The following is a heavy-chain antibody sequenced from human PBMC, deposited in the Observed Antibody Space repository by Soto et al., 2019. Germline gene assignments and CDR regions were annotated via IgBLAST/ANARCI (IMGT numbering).Heavy chain of an antibody. CDR2: IRSKVKDYAT. CDR1: GFTFSDAP. V-gene: IGHV3-73*02. CDR3: STLGEWGSYSGY. D-gene: IGHD3-16*01. J-gene: IGHJ4*02. Sequence: EVQLVESGGGLVQPGGSLKLSCAGSGFTFSDAPVHWVRQASGKGLEWIGRIRSKVKDYATAYSESVKGRFTISRDDSKYMAYLQMNSLETDDSAMYYCSTLGEWGSYSGYWGQGTLVTVSS.